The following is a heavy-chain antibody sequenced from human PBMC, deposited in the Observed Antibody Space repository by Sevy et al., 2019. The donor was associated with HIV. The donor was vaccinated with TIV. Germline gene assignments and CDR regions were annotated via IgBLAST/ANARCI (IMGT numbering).Heavy chain of an antibody. V-gene: IGHV3-53*01. D-gene: IGHD6-13*01. J-gene: IGHJ1*01. CDR2: IKSDVST. CDR3: ARDCYSKSWQLYFQH. CDR1: GFTVSNNY. Sequence: GESLKISCAASGFTVSNNYMSWVRQAPGKGLEWVSLIKSDVSTYYADSVRGRLTIPRDNSKNTLYLQMSSLRVEDTAMDYCARDCYSKSWQLYFQHWGQGTLVTVSS.